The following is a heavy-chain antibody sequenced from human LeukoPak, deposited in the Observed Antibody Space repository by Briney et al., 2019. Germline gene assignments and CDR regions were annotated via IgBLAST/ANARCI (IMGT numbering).Heavy chain of an antibody. Sequence: TLSLTCTVSGDSISNGVKYWSWIRQHPGRGLEWIGYIYHSGRSYYNPSLKSRTTMSVDTSKNQFSLDLSSVTAADTAVYYCARDQVECTGGTCQSRVGFDFWGQGTLVTVSS. J-gene: IGHJ4*02. V-gene: IGHV4-31*03. CDR2: IYHSGRS. CDR1: GDSISNGVKY. CDR3: ARDQVECTGGTCQSRVGFDF. D-gene: IGHD2-8*02.